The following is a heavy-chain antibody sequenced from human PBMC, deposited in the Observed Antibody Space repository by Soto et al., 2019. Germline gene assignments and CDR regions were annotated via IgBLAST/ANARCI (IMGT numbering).Heavy chain of an antibody. J-gene: IGHJ3*02. D-gene: IGHD6-19*01. Sequence: SETLSLTCTVSGGSISSYYWSWIRQPPGKGLEWIGYIYYSGSTNYNPSLKSRVTISVDTSKNQFSLKLSSVTAADTAVYYCAREGPQIAVAGHDAFDIWGQGTMVTVSS. CDR3: AREGPQIAVAGHDAFDI. CDR1: GGSISSYY. V-gene: IGHV4-59*01. CDR2: IYYSGST.